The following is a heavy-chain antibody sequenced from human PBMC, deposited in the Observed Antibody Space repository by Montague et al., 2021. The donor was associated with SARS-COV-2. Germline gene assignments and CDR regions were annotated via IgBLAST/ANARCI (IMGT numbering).Heavy chain of an antibody. V-gene: IGHV3-30-3*01. Sequence: SRRLSCAASGFPFSSYAMHWVRQAPGKGLEWVAVISYDGSNKYYADSVKGRFTISRDNSKNTLYLQMNSLRAEDTAVYYCASELLWFGELSNFDYWGQGTLVTVSS. CDR3: ASELLWFGELSNFDY. CDR1: GFPFSSYA. CDR2: ISYDGSNK. J-gene: IGHJ4*02. D-gene: IGHD3-10*01.